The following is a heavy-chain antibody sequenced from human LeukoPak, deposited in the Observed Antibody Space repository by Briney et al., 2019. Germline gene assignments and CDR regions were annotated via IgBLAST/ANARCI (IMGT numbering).Heavy chain of an antibody. D-gene: IGHD1-26*01. Sequence: SETLSLTCTVSGGSIRSYFWGWVRQPAGKGLEWIGRIYTTGATFYNPSLKTRLTMSIDTSKNQFSLRLTSVVAEDTAVYYCARQGYTASYYFLDYWSQGTLVTVSS. V-gene: IGHV4-4*07. CDR3: ARQGYTASYYFLDY. CDR1: GGSIRSYF. J-gene: IGHJ4*02. CDR2: IYTTGAT.